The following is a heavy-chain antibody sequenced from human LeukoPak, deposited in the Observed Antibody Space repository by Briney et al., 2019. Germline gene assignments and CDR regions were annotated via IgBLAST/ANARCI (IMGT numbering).Heavy chain of an antibody. CDR3: AKDDSSGYYYVGNFDY. V-gene: IGHV3-33*06. Sequence: GGSLRLSCAASGFTFSSYGMHWVRQAPGKGLEWVAVIWYDGSNKYYADSVKGRFTISRDNCKNTLYMQMSRLRAEDRAVYYCAKDDSSGYYYVGNFDYWGQGTLVTVSS. D-gene: IGHD3-22*01. CDR2: IWYDGSNK. CDR1: GFTFSSYG. J-gene: IGHJ4*02.